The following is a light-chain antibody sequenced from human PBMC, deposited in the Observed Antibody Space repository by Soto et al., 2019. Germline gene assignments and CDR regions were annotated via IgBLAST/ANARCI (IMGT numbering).Light chain of an antibody. Sequence: QSVLTQPPSVSGAPGQRVTISCTGSSSNIGAGYDVHWYQQLPGTAPKLLIYGNSNRPSGVPDRFSGSKCGTSASLAITGLQAEDEADYYCQSYDSSLSGLVFGTGTKLNVL. J-gene: IGLJ1*01. CDR3: QSYDSSLSGLV. V-gene: IGLV1-40*01. CDR2: GNS. CDR1: SSNIGAGYD.